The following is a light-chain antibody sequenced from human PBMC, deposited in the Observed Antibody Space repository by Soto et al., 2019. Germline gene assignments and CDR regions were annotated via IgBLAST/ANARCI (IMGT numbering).Light chain of an antibody. CDR3: QQYGALPPT. Sequence: EIVLTQFPGALSLSPGERVTLSCRASQTVSNTYLAWYQQKSGQAPKFLIYGASNRATGLPDRFSGSGSGTDFTLTISRLEPEDVAVYYCQQYGALPPTFGGGTKVEIK. J-gene: IGKJ4*01. V-gene: IGKV3-20*01. CDR1: QTVSNTY. CDR2: GAS.